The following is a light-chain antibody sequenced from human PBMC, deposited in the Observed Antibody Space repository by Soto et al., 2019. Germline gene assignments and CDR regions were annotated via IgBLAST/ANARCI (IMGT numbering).Light chain of an antibody. V-gene: IGLV2-14*01. J-gene: IGLJ1*01. CDR3: SSYTSSTTYV. Sequence: QSALTQPASVSGSPGQSITISCTGTSSDVGGYKYVSWYQHHPGKGPKLMLYDVSNRPSGVSNRFSGSKSANTASLTISGLQAEDEADYYCSSYTSSTTYVFGTGTKVTVL. CDR2: DVS. CDR1: SSDVGGYKY.